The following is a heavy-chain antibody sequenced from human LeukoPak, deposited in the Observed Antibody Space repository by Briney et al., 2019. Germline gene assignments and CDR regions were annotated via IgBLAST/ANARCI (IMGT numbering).Heavy chain of an antibody. CDR2: ISGSGGST. CDR3: AKGVRYYYDSSSLMDV. V-gene: IGHV3-23*01. Sequence: PGGSLRLSCAASGFTFSSYAMSWVRQAPGKGLEWVSAISGSGGSTYYADSVKGRFTISRDNSKNTLYLQMNNLRAEDTAVYYCAKGVRYYYDSSSLMDVWGQGTTVTVSS. J-gene: IGHJ6*02. D-gene: IGHD3-22*01. CDR1: GFTFSSYA.